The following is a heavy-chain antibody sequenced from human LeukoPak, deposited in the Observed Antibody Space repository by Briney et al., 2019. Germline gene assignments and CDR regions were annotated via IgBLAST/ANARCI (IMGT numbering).Heavy chain of an antibody. V-gene: IGHV3-21*04. CDR2: ISSSSSYI. J-gene: IGHJ4*02. CDR3: AKDRPLSYDSSGYYLMVFDY. CDR1: GFTFSSYS. D-gene: IGHD3-22*01. Sequence: GGSLRLSCAASGFTFSSYSMNWVRQAPGKGLEWVSSISSSSSYIYYADSVKGRFTISRDNSKNTLYLQMNSLRAEDTAVYYCAKDRPLSYDSSGYYLMVFDYWGQGTLVTVSS.